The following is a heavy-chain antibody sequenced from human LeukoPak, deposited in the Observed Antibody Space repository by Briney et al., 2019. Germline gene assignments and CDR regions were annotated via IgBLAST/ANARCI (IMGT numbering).Heavy chain of an antibody. CDR3: ARSGGYFDWLSYYFDY. J-gene: IGHJ4*02. CDR2: IYYSGST. CDR1: GGSISSYY. D-gene: IGHD3-9*01. Sequence: KTSETLSLTCTVSGGSISSYYWSWIRQPPGKGLDWIGYIYYSGSTNYNPSLKSRVTISVDTSKNQFSLKLSSVTAADTAVYYCARSGGYFDWLSYYFDYWGQGTLVTVSS. V-gene: IGHV4-59*01.